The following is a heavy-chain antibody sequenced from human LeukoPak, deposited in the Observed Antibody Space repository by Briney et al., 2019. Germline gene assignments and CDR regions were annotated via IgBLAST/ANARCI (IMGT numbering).Heavy chain of an antibody. Sequence: SETLSLTCTVSGGSISSSFNYWAWIRQPPGKGLEWIGSIYESGSAYYNPSLKSRITMSVDTSENQSSLKLTSVTAADTAVYYCARHYGPWGQGTLVTVSS. CDR1: GGSISSSFNY. D-gene: IGHD3-16*01. CDR3: ARHYGP. CDR2: IYESGSA. V-gene: IGHV4-39*01. J-gene: IGHJ5*02.